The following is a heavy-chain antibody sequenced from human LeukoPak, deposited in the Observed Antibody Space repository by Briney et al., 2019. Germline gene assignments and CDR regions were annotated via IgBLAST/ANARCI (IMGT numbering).Heavy chain of an antibody. D-gene: IGHD5-12*01. CDR1: GYTFTSYY. CDR2: INPSGGST. Sequence: ASVKVSCKASGYTFTSYYMHWVRQAPRQGLEWMGIINPSGGSTSYAQKFQGRVTMTRVTSTSTVYMELSSLRSEDTAVYYCASLRGAYGSGDYFDYWGQGTLVTVSS. V-gene: IGHV1-46*01. CDR3: ASLRGAYGSGDYFDY. J-gene: IGHJ4*02.